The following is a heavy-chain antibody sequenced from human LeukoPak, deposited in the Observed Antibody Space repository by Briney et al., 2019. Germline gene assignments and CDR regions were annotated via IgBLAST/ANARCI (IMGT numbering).Heavy chain of an antibody. CDR1: GYSFTSYW. V-gene: IGHV5-51*01. D-gene: IGHD3-10*01. CDR2: IYPGDSDT. CDR3: ARLTYGSGSPTGGWFDP. J-gene: IGHJ5*02. Sequence: GESLKISCKGSGYSFTSYWIGWVRQMPGKGLGWMGMIYPGDSDTRNSPSFQGQVTISADKSITTAYLQWSSLKASDTAMYYCARLTYGSGSPTGGWFDPWGQGTLVTVSS.